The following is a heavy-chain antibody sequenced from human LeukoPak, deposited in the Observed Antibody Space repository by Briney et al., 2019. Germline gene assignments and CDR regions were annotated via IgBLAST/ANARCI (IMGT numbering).Heavy chain of an antibody. D-gene: IGHD3-22*01. CDR1: GFTFGDYA. CDR2: IRRKAHGGTT. CDR3: TRVTYYYDNSGYFHFDS. Sequence: PGGSLRPSCTTSGFTFGDYAMSWVRQAPGKGLEWVSFIRRKAHGGTTEYAASVKGRFSSSRDDSKSIAYLQMNSLKTEDTAVYFCTRVTYYYDNSGYFHFDSWGQGSLVTVSS. V-gene: IGHV3-49*04. J-gene: IGHJ4*02.